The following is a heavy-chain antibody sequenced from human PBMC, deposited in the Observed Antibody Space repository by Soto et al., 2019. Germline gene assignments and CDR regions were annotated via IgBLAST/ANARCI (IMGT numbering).Heavy chain of an antibody. Sequence: PGESLNISCKGSGYSFTSYWIGWVRQMPGKGLEWMGIIYPGDSDTRYSPSFQGQVTISADKSISTAYLHWSSLKASDTAMYFWAGGGGRIDAASGSGFDIWGQGTMVTVSS. CDR3: AGGGGRIDAASGSGFDI. CDR1: GYSFTSYW. D-gene: IGHD3-16*01. J-gene: IGHJ3*02. CDR2: IYPGDSDT. V-gene: IGHV5-51*01.